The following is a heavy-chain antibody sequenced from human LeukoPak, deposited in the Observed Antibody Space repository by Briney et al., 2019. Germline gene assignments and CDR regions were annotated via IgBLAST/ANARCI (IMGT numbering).Heavy chain of an antibody. CDR3: ARRETYYYDSSGYYFDY. D-gene: IGHD3-22*01. CDR1: GGSFSGYY. V-gene: IGHV4-34*01. CDR2: INHSGST. J-gene: IGHJ4*02. Sequence: PSETLSLACAVYGGSFSGYYWSWIRQPPGKGLEWIGEINHSGSTNYNPSLKSRVSISVDTSKNQFSLKLSSVTAADTAVYYCARRETYYYDSSGYYFDYWGQGTLVTVSS.